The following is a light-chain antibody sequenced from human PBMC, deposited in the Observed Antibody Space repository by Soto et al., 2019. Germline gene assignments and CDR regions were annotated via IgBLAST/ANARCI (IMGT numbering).Light chain of an antibody. CDR3: CSFAGKYIYV. Sequence: QSLLTQXVSVSWSPFHSFPISCTGPYSDVGAYNYVSWYQQHPNKAPKLMIYDVTERPSGVPDRFSGSKSGNTASLTISGLQADDEADYYCCSFAGKYIYVFGTGTKVTVL. V-gene: IGLV2-11*01. J-gene: IGLJ1*01. CDR1: YSDVGAYNY. CDR2: DVT.